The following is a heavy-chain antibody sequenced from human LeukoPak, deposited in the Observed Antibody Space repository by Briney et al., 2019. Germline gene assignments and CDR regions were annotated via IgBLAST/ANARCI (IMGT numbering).Heavy chain of an antibody. Sequence: GGSLRLSCAASGFTFSNYWMHWVRHAPGKGLVWVSFIYVDGSSTSYADSVKSRFTISRDNAKNTLFLQMNSLRAEDTAVYYCARGGYNGFDYWGQGTLVTVSS. CDR2: IYVDGSST. V-gene: IGHV3-74*01. CDR3: ARGGYNGFDY. D-gene: IGHD5-24*01. CDR1: GFTFSNYW. J-gene: IGHJ4*02.